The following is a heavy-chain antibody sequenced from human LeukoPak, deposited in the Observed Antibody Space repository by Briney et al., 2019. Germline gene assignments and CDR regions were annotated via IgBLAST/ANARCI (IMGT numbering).Heavy chain of an antibody. J-gene: IGHJ4*02. CDR2: INPNSGGT. V-gene: IGHV1-2*06. CDR3: EVGATDVDY. D-gene: IGHD1-26*01. CDR1: GYTFTGYY. Sequence: ASVKVSCKASGYTFTGYYMHWVRQAPGQGLGWMGRINPNSGGTNYAQRFQGRVTMTRDTSISTAYMELSRLRSDDTAVYYREVGATDVDYWGQGTLVTVSS.